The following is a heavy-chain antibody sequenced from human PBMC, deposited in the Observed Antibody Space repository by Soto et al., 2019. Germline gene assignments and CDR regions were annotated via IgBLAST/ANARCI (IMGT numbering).Heavy chain of an antibody. D-gene: IGHD3-10*01. J-gene: IGHJ5*02. Sequence: SETLSLTCTVSGDSISSGDYYWSWIRQPPGKGLEWIGHIYYSGNTYYNPSLKSRVTISVDTSKNQFSLKLSSVTAADTAVYYCARDSSHYYYGSGSYYQNWFDPWGQGTLVTVSS. CDR1: GDSISSGDYY. CDR2: IYYSGNT. V-gene: IGHV4-30-4*01. CDR3: ARDSSHYYYGSGSYYQNWFDP.